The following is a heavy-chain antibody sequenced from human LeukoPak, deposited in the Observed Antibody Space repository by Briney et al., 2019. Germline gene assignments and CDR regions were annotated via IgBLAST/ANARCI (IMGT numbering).Heavy chain of an antibody. CDR1: GGSFSGYY. CDR2: INHSGST. V-gene: IGHV4-34*01. J-gene: IGHJ4*02. D-gene: IGHD6-19*01. Sequence: QSSETLSLTCAVYGGSFSGYYWSWIRQPPGKGLEWIGEINHSGSTNYNPSLKSRVTISVDTSKNQFSLKLSSVTAADTAVYYCARGIAVADPRLFDYWGQGTLVTVFS. CDR3: ARGIAVADPRLFDY.